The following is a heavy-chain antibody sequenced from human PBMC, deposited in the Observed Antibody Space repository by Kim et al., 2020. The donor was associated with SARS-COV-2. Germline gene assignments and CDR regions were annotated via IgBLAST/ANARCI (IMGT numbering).Heavy chain of an antibody. J-gene: IGHJ5*02. CDR3: ASLIMFDP. V-gene: IGHV4-34*01. CDR1: GGSFSGYY. Sequence: SETLSLTCAVYGGSFSGYYWSWIRQPPGKGLEWIGEINHSGSTNYNPSLKSRVTISVDTSKNQFSLKLSSVTAADTAVYYCASLIMFDPWGQGTLVTVSS. CDR2: INHSGST. D-gene: IGHD3-9*01.